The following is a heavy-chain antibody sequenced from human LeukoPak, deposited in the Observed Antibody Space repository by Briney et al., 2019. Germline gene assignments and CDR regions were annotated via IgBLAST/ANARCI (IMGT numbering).Heavy chain of an antibody. CDR2: INPNSGGT. J-gene: IGHJ6*03. CDR3: ARDRGYSSSWFYYYYYMDV. V-gene: IGHV1-2*02. D-gene: IGHD6-13*01. Sequence: ASVKVSCKASGYTFTGYYMHWVRQAPGQGLEWMGWINPNSGGTNYAQKFQGRVTMTRDTFISTAYMELSRLRSDDTAVYYCARDRGYSSSWFYYYYYMDVWGKGTTVTISS. CDR1: GYTFTGYY.